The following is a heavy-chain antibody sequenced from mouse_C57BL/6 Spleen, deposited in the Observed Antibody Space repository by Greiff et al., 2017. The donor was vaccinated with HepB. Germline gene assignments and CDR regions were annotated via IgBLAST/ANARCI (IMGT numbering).Heavy chain of an antibody. D-gene: IGHD2-1*01. CDR2: IWTGGGT. CDR1: GFSLTSYA. J-gene: IGHJ4*01. V-gene: IGHV2-9-1*01. CDR3: ARNSGNYEDYAMDY. Sequence: QVTLKVSGPGLVAPSQSLSITCTVSGFSLTSYAISWVRQPPGKGLEWLGVIWTGGGTNYNSALKSRLSISKDNSKSQVFLKMNSLQTDDTARYYCARNSGNYEDYAMDYWGQGTSVTVSS.